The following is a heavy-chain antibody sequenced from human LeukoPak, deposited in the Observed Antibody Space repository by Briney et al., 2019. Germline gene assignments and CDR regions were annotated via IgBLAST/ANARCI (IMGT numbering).Heavy chain of an antibody. CDR1: GFTFSSYT. D-gene: IGHD3-10*01. V-gene: IGHV3-21*01. CDR2: ISGSSSYI. J-gene: IGHJ4*02. CDR3: NNYYGSGSFYK. Sequence: GGSLRLSCAASGFTFSSYTMNWVRQAPGKGLEWVSSISGSSSYIFYADSVKGRFTISRDNAKYSLYLQMNSLRAGDTAVYYCNNYYGSGSFYKWGQGTPVTVSS.